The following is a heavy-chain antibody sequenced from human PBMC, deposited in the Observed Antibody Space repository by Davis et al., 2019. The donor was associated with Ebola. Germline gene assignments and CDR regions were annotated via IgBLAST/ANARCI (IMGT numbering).Heavy chain of an antibody. V-gene: IGHV1-24*01. Sequence: AASVKVSCKVSGYTLTELSMHWVRQAPGKGLEWMGGFDPEDGETIYAQKFQGRVTMTEDTSTDTAYMELSSLRSEDTAVYYCARDVSYVGYFHHWGQGTLVTVSS. CDR3: ARDVSYVGYFHH. CDR2: FDPEDGET. D-gene: IGHD1-26*01. CDR1: GYTLTELS. J-gene: IGHJ1*01.